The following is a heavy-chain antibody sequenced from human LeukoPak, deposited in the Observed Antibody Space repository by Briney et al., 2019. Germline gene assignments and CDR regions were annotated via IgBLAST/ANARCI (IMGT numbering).Heavy chain of an antibody. D-gene: IGHD3-10*01. Sequence: GGSLRLSCAASGFTFSNYGMHWVRQAPGKGLEWVAVIWSDGSNKYYADSVKGRFTISRDNSKNTLYLQMNSLRAEDTAVYYCAKGRYFGSGSYYPEFDYWGQGTLVTVSS. CDR1: GFTFSNYG. J-gene: IGHJ4*02. CDR2: IWSDGSNK. V-gene: IGHV3-30*02. CDR3: AKGRYFGSGSYYPEFDY.